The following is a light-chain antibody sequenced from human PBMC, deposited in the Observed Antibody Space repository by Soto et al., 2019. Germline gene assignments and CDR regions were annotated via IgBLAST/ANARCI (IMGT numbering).Light chain of an antibody. CDR1: QSVSSN. CDR2: GAS. CDR3: QQYNNWPPFT. V-gene: IGKV3-15*01. J-gene: IGKJ3*01. Sequence: EIVMTQSPATLSVSPGERATLSCRASQSVSSNLAWYQQKPGQAPRLLIYGASTRPTGIPARFSSSGSGTEFTLTISSLQSEDVAVYYCQQYNNWPPFTFGPGTKVDIK.